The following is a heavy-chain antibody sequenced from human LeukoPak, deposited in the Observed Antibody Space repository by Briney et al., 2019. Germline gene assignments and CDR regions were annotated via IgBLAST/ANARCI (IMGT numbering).Heavy chain of an antibody. Sequence: GGSLRLSCAASGFTVSSNYMSWVRQAPGKGLEWVSVIYSGGSTYYADSVKGRFTISRDNSKNTLYLQMNGLRAEDTAVYYCAREVVAAAGPHPYAFDIWGQGTMVTVSS. CDR1: GFTVSSNY. J-gene: IGHJ3*02. CDR3: AREVVAAAGPHPYAFDI. CDR2: IYSGGST. V-gene: IGHV3-66*01. D-gene: IGHD6-13*01.